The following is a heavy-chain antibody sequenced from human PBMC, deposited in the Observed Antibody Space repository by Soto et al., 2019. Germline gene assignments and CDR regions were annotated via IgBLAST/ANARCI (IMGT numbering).Heavy chain of an antibody. J-gene: IGHJ4*02. Sequence: QVTLKESGPVLVKPTETLTLTCTVSGFSLSNARLGVSWIRQPPGKALEWLGHIFSNDQKAYTTSLKSRLTISKDTSKSQVVLTIINMDPVDTATYYCARIPKDGGGSSWYYFDYWGQGTLVTVSS. CDR2: IFSNDQK. CDR1: GFSLSNARLG. V-gene: IGHV2-26*01. CDR3: ARIPKDGGGSSWYYFDY. D-gene: IGHD2-15*01.